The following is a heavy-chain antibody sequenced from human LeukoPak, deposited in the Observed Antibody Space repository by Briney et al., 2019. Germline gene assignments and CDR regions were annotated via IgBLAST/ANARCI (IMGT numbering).Heavy chain of an antibody. V-gene: IGHV3-23*01. Sequence: GGSLRLSCAAFGFTFSSNAVSWVRQAPGTGLEWVSVVSESGEITHYADSVKGRFTISRDNSKNTVYLQMNSLRAEDSAVYYCAKDTAQGYTYGTIEQDYWGQGTRVTVSS. CDR3: AKDTAQGYTYGTIEQDY. CDR1: GFTFSSNA. J-gene: IGHJ4*02. CDR2: VSESGEIT. D-gene: IGHD5-18*01.